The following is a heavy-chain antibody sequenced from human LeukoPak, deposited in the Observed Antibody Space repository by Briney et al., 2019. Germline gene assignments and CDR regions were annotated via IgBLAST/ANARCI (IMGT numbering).Heavy chain of an antibody. J-gene: IGHJ2*01. CDR2: INSGSDYT. CDR1: GFSFSSHG. CDR3: AKIGVIGNWYYDV. D-gene: IGHD3-10*01. V-gene: IGHV3-23*01. Sequence: GGSLRLSCAASGFSFSSHGMSWVRQAPWKGPEWVSSINSGSDYTFYADSVKGRFTISRDNSKNTLYLQMNSLRAGDTAIYHCAKIGVIGNWYYDVWGRGTLVTVSS.